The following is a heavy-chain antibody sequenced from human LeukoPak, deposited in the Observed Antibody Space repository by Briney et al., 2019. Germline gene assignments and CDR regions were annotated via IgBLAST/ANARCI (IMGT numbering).Heavy chain of an antibody. J-gene: IGHJ2*01. V-gene: IGHV4-39*01. CDR2: IYYSGST. Sequence: PSETLSLTCTVSGGSISSSSYYWGWIRQPPGKGLEWIGSIYYSGSTYYNPSLKSRVTISVDTSKNQFSLKLSSVTAADTAVYYCARRSGSYPPPYFDLWGRGTLVTVSS. D-gene: IGHD1-26*01. CDR3: ARRSGSYPPPYFDL. CDR1: GGSISSSSYY.